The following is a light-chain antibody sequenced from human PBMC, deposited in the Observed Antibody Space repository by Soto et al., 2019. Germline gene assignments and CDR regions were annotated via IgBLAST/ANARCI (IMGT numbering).Light chain of an antibody. CDR3: CSYPGSNTTA. J-gene: IGLJ1*01. CDR1: SSEVGSYNL. V-gene: IGLV2-23*01. CDR2: EGS. Sequence: QAVGTEPASGAGAPGQAIAISCTGTSSEVGSYNLVSWYQQHPGKAPELMIYEGSKPPAGVSNRCSGSKSGNTASLTISGLQAEDEADYPPCSYPGSNTTAFGTGTXVTVL.